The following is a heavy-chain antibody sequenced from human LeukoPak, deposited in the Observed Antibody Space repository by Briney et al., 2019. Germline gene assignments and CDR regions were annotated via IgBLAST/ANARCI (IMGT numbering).Heavy chain of an antibody. CDR2: ITGSGGAT. V-gene: IGHV3-23*01. Sequence: GGSLRLSCAASGFTFSNYAMSWVRQAPGKGLEWVSAITGSGGATYYADSVKGRFTVSRDNSKTTLYLQLNSLTAEDTAVYYCARDPPFHCGGDCYPSYYYYGMDVWGQGTTVTVSS. CDR3: ARDPPFHCGGDCYPSYYYYGMDV. D-gene: IGHD2-21*02. CDR1: GFTFSNYA. J-gene: IGHJ6*02.